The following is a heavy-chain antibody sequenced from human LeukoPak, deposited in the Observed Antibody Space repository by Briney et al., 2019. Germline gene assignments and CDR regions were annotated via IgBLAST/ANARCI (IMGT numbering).Heavy chain of an antibody. CDR3: AGDSYGIFDY. Sequence: ASVKVSCKASGGTFSSYAISWVRQAPGQGLEWMGGIIPIFGTASYAQKFQGRVTITADESTSTAYMELSSLRSEDTAVYYCAGDSYGIFDYWGQGTLVTVSS. D-gene: IGHD5-18*01. CDR2: IIPIFGTA. CDR1: GGTFSSYA. J-gene: IGHJ4*02. V-gene: IGHV1-69*13.